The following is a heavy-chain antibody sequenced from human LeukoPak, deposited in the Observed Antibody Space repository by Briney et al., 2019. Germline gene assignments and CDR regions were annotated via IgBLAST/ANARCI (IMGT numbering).Heavy chain of an antibody. J-gene: IGHJ4*02. CDR3: TRDYGSGISYNVLYQ. CDR2: MSHNGVT. D-gene: IGHD3-10*01. CDR1: GASITKTNW. V-gene: IGHV4-4*02. Sequence: SETLSLTCAVSGASITKTNWWSWVRQPPGKALEWIGEMSHNGVTNYSPSFMTRVTISLDTSKNQFSLKLSSVTAADTAVYYCTRDYGSGISYNVLYQWGQGILVTVSS.